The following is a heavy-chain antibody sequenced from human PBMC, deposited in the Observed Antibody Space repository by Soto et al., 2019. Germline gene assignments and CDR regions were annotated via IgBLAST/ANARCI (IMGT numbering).Heavy chain of an antibody. J-gene: IGHJ4*02. CDR1: GGTFSSYA. CDR3: ARDSQEPYYYDSSGYYHCFDY. D-gene: IGHD3-22*01. V-gene: IGHV1-69*01. CDR2: IIPIFGTA. Sequence: QVQLVQSGAEVKKPGSSVKVSCKASGGTFSSYAISWVRQAPGQGLEWMGGIIPIFGTANYAQKFQGRVTITADESTSTAYMELSSLRSEDTAVYYCARDSQEPYYYDSSGYYHCFDYWGQGTLVTVSS.